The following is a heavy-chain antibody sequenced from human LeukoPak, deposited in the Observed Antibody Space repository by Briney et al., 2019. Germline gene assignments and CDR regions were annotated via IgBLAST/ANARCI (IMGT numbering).Heavy chain of an antibody. Sequence: GGSLKLSCAASGFMFSGSPMHWVRQASGKGLEWVGHIRTKANNYATIYAASVKGRFTISRDDSKNTAYLQMNSLKTEDTAVYYCTRPYYDSNYYYGMDVWGQGTTVTVSS. CDR1: GFMFSGSP. D-gene: IGHD3-22*01. CDR3: TRPYYDSNYYYGMDV. V-gene: IGHV3-73*01. J-gene: IGHJ6*02. CDR2: IRTKANNYAT.